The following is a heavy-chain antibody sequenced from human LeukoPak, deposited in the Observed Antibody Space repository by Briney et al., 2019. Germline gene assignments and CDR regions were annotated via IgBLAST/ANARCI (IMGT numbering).Heavy chain of an antibody. CDR1: GFTFSSYA. J-gene: IGHJ4*02. CDR2: ISGSGGST. V-gene: IGHV3-23*01. Sequence: GGSLRLSCAASGFTFSSYAMSWVRQAPGKGLEWVSAISGSGGSTYYADSVKGRFTISRDNSKNTLYLQMNSLRAEDTAVYYCAKGRYCDSSGYYYYFDYWGQGTLVTVSS. CDR3: AKGRYCDSSGYYYYFDY. D-gene: IGHD3-22*01.